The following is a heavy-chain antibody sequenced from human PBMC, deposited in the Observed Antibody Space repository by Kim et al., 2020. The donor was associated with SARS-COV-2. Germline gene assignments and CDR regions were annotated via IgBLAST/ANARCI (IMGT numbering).Heavy chain of an antibody. J-gene: IGHJ3*02. Sequence: ASVKVSCKASGYTFTGYHLHWVRQAPGQGLEWMGWINPNSGGTNYAQKFQGRVTMTRDTSISTAYMELSRLRSDDTAVYYCARNYDILTGSPFGAFDIWGQGTMVTVSS. CDR2: INPNSGGT. CDR3: ARNYDILTGSPFGAFDI. CDR1: GYTFTGYH. V-gene: IGHV1-2*02. D-gene: IGHD3-9*01.